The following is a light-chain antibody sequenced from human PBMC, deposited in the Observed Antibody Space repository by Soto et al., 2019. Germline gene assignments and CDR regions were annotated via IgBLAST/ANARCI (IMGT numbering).Light chain of an antibody. V-gene: IGKV3-15*01. CDR1: HEIDIG. CDR2: GAS. J-gene: IGKJ5*01. Sequence: EIVMTQSPATLSVSPGERATLSCRASHEIDIGLAWYQQKPGQTPRLLIFGASTRATGIPARFSGSGSGTEFTLTISSLQSEDFAIYYCQQYNNWPLTFGQGTRLDIK. CDR3: QQYNNWPLT.